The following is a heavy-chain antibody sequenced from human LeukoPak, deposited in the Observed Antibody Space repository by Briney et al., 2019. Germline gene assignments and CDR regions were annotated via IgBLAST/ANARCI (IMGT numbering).Heavy chain of an antibody. CDR1: GGSISSYY. CDR2: IYYSGST. D-gene: IGHD3-22*01. J-gene: IGHJ4*02. V-gene: IGHV4-59*01. Sequence: SETLSLTXTVSGGSISSYYWSWIRQTPGKGLEWIGYIYYSGSTNYNPSLKSRVTISVDTSKNQFSLKLSSVTAADTAVYYCARSPNYYDSSGYYFVDYWGQGTLVTVSS. CDR3: ARSPNYYDSSGYYFVDY.